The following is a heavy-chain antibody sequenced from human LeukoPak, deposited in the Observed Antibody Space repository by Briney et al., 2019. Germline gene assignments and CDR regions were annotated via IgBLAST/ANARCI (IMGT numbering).Heavy chain of an antibody. CDR1: GDSFSSNSAA. V-gene: IGHV6-1*01. J-gene: IGHJ4*02. D-gene: IGHD1-14*01. CDR3: ARDPNWNHLFDY. CDR2: TYYRSKWYN. Sequence: SQTLSLTCALSGDSFSSNSAAWHWIRQSPSRGLEWLGRTYYRSKWYNDYAVSVKSRITINPDTSKNQFSLQLNSVTPEDTAVYYCARDPNWNHLFDYWGQGTLVTVSS.